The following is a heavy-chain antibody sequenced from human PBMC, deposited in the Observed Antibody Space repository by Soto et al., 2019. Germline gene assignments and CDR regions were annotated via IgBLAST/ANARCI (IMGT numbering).Heavy chain of an antibody. Sequence: LRLSCAASGFTVSTKYMGWVRQAPGKGLEWVSVIYSGGSTFYADSVRGRFTISRDNSKNTVNLQMNSLRAEDTAVYYCARDPWAADYWGQGTLVTVSS. D-gene: IGHD3-16*01. CDR2: IYSGGST. J-gene: IGHJ4*02. CDR1: GFTVSTKY. CDR3: ARDPWAADY. V-gene: IGHV3-66*01.